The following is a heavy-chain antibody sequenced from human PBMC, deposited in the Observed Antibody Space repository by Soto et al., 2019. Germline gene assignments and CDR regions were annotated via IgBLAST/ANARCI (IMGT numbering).Heavy chain of an antibody. CDR1: GFTFSSYA. CDR3: AKRSSSSTFDY. V-gene: IGHV3-23*01. CDR2: ISGSDDST. Sequence: EVQLLESGGGLVQPGESLRNSCAASGFTFSSYAMSWVRQAPGKGLEWVSVISGSDDSTYYADSVKGRFTISRDNSKSTLYLQMNSLRAEDTAVYYCAKRSSSSTFDYWGQGTLVTVSS. D-gene: IGHD6-6*01. J-gene: IGHJ4*02.